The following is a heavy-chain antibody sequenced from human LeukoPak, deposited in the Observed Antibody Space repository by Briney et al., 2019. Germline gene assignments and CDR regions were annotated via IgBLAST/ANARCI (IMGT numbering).Heavy chain of an antibody. CDR3: ARDIVDGRGDYYGMDV. J-gene: IGHJ6*02. D-gene: IGHD3-22*01. CDR2: ISYDGSNK. Sequence: GGSLRLSCPASEFTFSSYAMHWVGQAPGRGLEGGAVISYDGSNKYYADSVKGRFTISRDNSKNTLYLQMNSLRAEDTAVYYCARDIVDGRGDYYGMDVWGQGTTVTVSS. V-gene: IGHV3-30*04. CDR1: EFTFSSYA.